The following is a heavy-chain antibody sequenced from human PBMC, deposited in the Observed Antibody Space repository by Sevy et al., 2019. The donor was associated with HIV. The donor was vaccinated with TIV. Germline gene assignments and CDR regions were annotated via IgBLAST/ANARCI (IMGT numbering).Heavy chain of an antibody. D-gene: IGHD4-17*01. CDR2: IYSGGST. Sequence: GGYLRLSCAASGFTVSSNYMSWVRQAPGKGLEWVSVIYSGGSTYYADSMKGRFTISRDNSKNTLYLQMNSLRAEDTAVYYCARVGDHGDSFYFDYWGQGTLVTVSS. J-gene: IGHJ4*02. CDR3: ARVGDHGDSFYFDY. V-gene: IGHV3-53*01. CDR1: GFTVSSNY.